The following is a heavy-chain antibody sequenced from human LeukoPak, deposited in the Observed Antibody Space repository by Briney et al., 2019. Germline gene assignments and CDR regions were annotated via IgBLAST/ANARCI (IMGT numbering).Heavy chain of an antibody. J-gene: IGHJ6*03. CDR3: ARVAAVTYYYYYMDV. CDR2: IIPIFGTA. D-gene: IGHD2-15*01. CDR1: GGTFSSYA. V-gene: IGHV1-69*13. Sequence: VKVSRKASGGTFSSYAISWVRHAPGQGLEWMGGIIPIFGTANYAQKFQGRVTITADESTSTAYMELCSLRSEDTAVYYCARVAAVTYYYYYMDVWGKGTTVTVSS.